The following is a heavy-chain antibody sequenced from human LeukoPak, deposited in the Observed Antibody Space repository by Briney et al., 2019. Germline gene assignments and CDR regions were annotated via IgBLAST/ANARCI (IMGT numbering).Heavy chain of an antibody. V-gene: IGHV3-23*01. D-gene: IGHD6-19*01. CDR3: VKGSSSGWYDSFDY. CDR2: MSGSGGST. J-gene: IGHJ4*02. Sequence: GGSLRLSCEASGFTFNSYAMSWVRQAPGKGLEWVSAMSGSGGSTYHADSVKGRVTITRDNSKNTLYLEMNSLRAEDTAVYYCVKGSSSGWYDSFDYWGQGTLVTVSS. CDR1: GFTFNSYA.